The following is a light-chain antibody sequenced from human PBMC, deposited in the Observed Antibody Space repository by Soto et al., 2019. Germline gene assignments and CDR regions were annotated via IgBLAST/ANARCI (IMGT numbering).Light chain of an antibody. CDR2: DAS. CDR3: QQSSSWIT. J-gene: IGKJ5*01. V-gene: IGKV3-11*01. Sequence: EIVLTQSPATLSLSPGDRAALSCRASQSVSSYLAWYQQKPGQAPRLLIYDASNRATGIPARFSGSGSGTDFTLSISSLEPEDFAVYYCQQSSSWITFGQGTRLEIK. CDR1: QSVSSY.